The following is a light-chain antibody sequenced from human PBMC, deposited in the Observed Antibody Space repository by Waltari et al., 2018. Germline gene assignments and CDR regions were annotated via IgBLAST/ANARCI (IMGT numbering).Light chain of an antibody. CDR1: QSVSSS. V-gene: IGKV3-11*01. J-gene: IGKJ4*01. CDR2: DAS. Sequence: EIVLTQSPATLSLSPGERATLSCRASQSVSSSLAWYQQKPGQAPRLLIYDASNRATGIPARFSGSGTGTDFNLTINSLEPEDFAVYYCQRRSIWPQLTFGGGTKVEI. CDR3: QRRSIWPQLT.